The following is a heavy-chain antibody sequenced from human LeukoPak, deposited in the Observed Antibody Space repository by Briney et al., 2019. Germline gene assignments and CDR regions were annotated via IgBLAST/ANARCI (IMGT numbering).Heavy chain of an antibody. D-gene: IGHD1-26*01. CDR3: AREGGSYNCFDP. Sequence: SETLSLTCTASGGSISSSSYYWNWIRQPAGKGLEWIGRIYPSGSTDYNPSLKSRVTMSVDTSQNQFSLRLRSVTAADTAVYYCAREGGSYNCFDPWGQGTLVTVSS. CDR1: GGSISSSSYY. J-gene: IGHJ5*02. CDR2: IYPSGST. V-gene: IGHV4-61*02.